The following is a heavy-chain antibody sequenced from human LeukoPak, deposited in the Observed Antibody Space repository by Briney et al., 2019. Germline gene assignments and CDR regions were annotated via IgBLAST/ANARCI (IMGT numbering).Heavy chain of an antibody. J-gene: IGHJ6*03. D-gene: IGHD5-12*01. CDR3: ARSGLIVATIEAGPQDYYYYYMDV. V-gene: IGHV1-69*05. Sequence: GASVKVSCKASGGTFSSYAISWVRQAPGQGLEWMGGIIPIFGTANYAQKFQGRVTITTDESTSTAYMELSSLRSEDTAVYYCARSGLIVATIEAGPQDYYYYYMDVWGKGTTVTVSS. CDR2: IIPIFGTA. CDR1: GGTFSSYA.